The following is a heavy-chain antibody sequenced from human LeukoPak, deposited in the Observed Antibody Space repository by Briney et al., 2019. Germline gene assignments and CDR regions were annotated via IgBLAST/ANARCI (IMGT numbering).Heavy chain of an antibody. V-gene: IGHV4-34*01. Sequence: SETLSLTCAVSGVSFDDYYWAWVRQTPGKGLEWIGEINHSGYTNDSPSLKSRVTLSIDTSRKQFSLNLRSVTVADAGIYYCTRMTTGHDYWGQGTLVTVSS. CDR1: GVSFDDYY. CDR2: INHSGYT. J-gene: IGHJ4*02. CDR3: TRMTTGHDY. D-gene: IGHD4-17*01.